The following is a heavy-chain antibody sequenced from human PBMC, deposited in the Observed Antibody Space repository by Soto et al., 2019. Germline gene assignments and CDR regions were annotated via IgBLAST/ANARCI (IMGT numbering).Heavy chain of an antibody. D-gene: IGHD3-10*01. J-gene: IGHJ5*02. CDR3: ARAYYGSGSYPSNWFDP. CDR1: GGTFSSYT. CDR2: IIPILGIA. V-gene: IGHV1-69*02. Sequence: QVQLVQSGAEVKKPGSSVKVSCKASGGTFSSYTISWVRQAPGQGLEWMGRIIPILGIANHAQKFQGRVTITADKSTSTAYMELSSLRSEDTAVYYCARAYYGSGSYPSNWFDPWGQGTLVTVSS.